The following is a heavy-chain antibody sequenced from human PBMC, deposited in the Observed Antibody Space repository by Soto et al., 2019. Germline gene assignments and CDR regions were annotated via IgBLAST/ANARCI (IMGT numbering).Heavy chain of an antibody. CDR2: INSDGSST. Sequence: GGSLRLSCASSGFSFSSYWMHWVRQAPGKGLVWVSRINSDGSSTTYADSVKGRFTISRDNAKNTLYVQMNSLRAEDTAVYYCASGYSSSWYNAFDIWGQGTMVTVSS. D-gene: IGHD6-13*01. CDR3: ASGYSSSWYNAFDI. V-gene: IGHV3-74*01. J-gene: IGHJ3*02. CDR1: GFSFSSYW.